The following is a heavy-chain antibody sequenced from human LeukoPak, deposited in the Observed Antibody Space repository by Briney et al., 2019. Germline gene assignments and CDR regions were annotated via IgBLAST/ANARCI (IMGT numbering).Heavy chain of an antibody. J-gene: IGHJ1*01. Sequence: PSETLSLTCAVSGGSISSGGYSWSWIRQPPGKGLEWIGYIYHSGSTYYNPSLKSRVTISVDRSKNQFSLKLSSVTAADTAVYYCARGKGIAAAGTYFQHWGQGTLVTVSS. CDR1: GGSISSGGYS. V-gene: IGHV4-30-2*01. CDR2: IYHSGST. D-gene: IGHD6-13*01. CDR3: ARGKGIAAAGTYFQH.